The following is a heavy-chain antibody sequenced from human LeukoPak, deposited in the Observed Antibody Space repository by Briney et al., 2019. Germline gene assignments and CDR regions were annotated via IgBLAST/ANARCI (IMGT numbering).Heavy chain of an antibody. CDR1: GFTFNKYA. CDR2: INSDGGST. Sequence: GGSLRLSCSASGFTFNKYALHWVRQAPGKGLEYVSGINSDGGSTYYADSVKGRFTISRDNSKNTLYLQMNSLRAEDTAVYYCAKDASQQLVRLMDYWGQGTLVTVSS. D-gene: IGHD6-13*01. J-gene: IGHJ4*02. V-gene: IGHV3-64*04. CDR3: AKDASQQLVRLMDY.